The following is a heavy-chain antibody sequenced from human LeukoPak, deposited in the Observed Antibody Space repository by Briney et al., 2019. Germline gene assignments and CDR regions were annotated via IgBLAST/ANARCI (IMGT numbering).Heavy chain of an antibody. CDR2: ISYDGSNK. J-gene: IGHJ4*02. CDR3: AKSAVAGFGY. V-gene: IGHV3-30*18. D-gene: IGHD6-19*01. CDR1: GFTFSSYA. Sequence: GRSLRLSCAASGFTFSSYAMHWVRQAPGKGLEWVAVISYDGSNKYYADSVKGRFTISRDNSKNTLYLQMNSLRAEDTAVYYCAKSAVAGFGYWGQGTLVTVSS.